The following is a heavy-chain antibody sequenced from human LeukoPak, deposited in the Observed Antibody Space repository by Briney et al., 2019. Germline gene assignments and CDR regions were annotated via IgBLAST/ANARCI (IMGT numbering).Heavy chain of an antibody. Sequence: SETLSLTCAVYGGSFSGYYWSWIRQPPGKGLEWIGEINHSGSTNYNPSLKSRVTISVDTSKNQFSLKLSSMTAADTAVYYCARGGLRLGELSFRPFDYWGQGTLVTVSS. J-gene: IGHJ4*02. CDR1: GGSFSGYY. D-gene: IGHD3-16*02. V-gene: IGHV4-34*01. CDR2: INHSGST. CDR3: ARGGLRLGELSFRPFDY.